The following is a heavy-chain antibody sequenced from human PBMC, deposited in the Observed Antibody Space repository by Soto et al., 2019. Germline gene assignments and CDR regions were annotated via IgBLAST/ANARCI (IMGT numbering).Heavy chain of an antibody. CDR1: GFTFSNAW. J-gene: IGHJ4*02. Sequence: PGGSLRLSCAASGFTFSNAWMGWVRQAPGQGLEWVGHMKSKSEGETTDYAAPVKGRFTISRDDSKNTVYLQMNSLTTEDTAVYYCTAQFYFDASGYSFDLWGQGTLVTVSS. V-gene: IGHV3-15*01. CDR2: MKSKSEGETT. CDR3: TAQFYFDASGYSFDL. D-gene: IGHD3-22*01.